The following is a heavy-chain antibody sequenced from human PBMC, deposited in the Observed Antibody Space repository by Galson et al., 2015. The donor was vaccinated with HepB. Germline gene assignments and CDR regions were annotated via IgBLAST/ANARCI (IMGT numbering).Heavy chain of an antibody. CDR3: ARLGHEGYHYYGMDV. J-gene: IGHJ6*02. D-gene: IGHD2-2*01. V-gene: IGHV5-51*01. Sequence: QSGAEVKKPGESLKISCTASGYSFRNYWIGWVRQMPGKGLECMGIIYPGDPETRYSPSFQGQVTLAADTSTNTAYLQWSSLKASDTAMYYCARLGHEGYHYYGMDVWGQGTTVTVSS. CDR2: IYPGDPET. CDR1: GYSFRNYW.